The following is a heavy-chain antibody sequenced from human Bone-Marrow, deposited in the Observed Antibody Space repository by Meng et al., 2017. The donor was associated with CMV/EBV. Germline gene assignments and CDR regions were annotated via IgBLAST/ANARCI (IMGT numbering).Heavy chain of an antibody. J-gene: IGHJ4*02. D-gene: IGHD1-26*01. CDR2: IRYDGSNK. CDR3: AKAGGSLGEVDY. V-gene: IGHV3-30*02. Sequence: GESLKISCAASGFTFSSYGMHWVRQAPGKGLEWVAFIRYDGSNKYYADSVKGRFTISRDNSKNTLYLQMNSLRAEDTAVYYCAKAGGSLGEVDYWGQGTRVTGSS. CDR1: GFTFSSYG.